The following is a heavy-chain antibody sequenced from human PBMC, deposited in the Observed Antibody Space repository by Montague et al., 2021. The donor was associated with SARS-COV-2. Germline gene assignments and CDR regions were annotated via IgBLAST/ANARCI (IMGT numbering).Heavy chain of an antibody. CDR3: AREAKAVSGRLDS. D-gene: IGHD6-19*01. CDR1: SDSLSSSGW. V-gene: IGHV4-4*02. Sequence: SETLSLTCTVSSDSLSSSGWWSWVRQPPGKGLDWIGEISHGGTTNYKSSLKSRVTLSIDKSKNQFSLKLTSVTAADTAVYYCAREAKAVSGRLDSWGQGTLVTVSS. CDR2: ISHGGTT. J-gene: IGHJ4*02.